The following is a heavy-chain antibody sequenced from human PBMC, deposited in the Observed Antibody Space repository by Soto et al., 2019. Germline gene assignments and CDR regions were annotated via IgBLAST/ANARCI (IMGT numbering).Heavy chain of an antibody. Sequence: QVQLVQSGAEVKKPGSSLKVSCTASGGTLNNYAISWLRQAPGQGLEWMGGIITAFGPAIYAPKFQGRVSITADESTQTAHMNLSSLRSEDTAVYYWAAGGSWARLDNWGQGTLVTVSS. CDR2: IITAFGPA. V-gene: IGHV1-69*01. D-gene: IGHD6-13*01. CDR1: GGTLNNYA. J-gene: IGHJ4*02. CDR3: AAGGSWARLDN.